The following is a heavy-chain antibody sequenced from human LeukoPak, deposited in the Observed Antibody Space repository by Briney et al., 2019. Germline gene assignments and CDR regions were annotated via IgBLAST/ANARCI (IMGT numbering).Heavy chain of an antibody. D-gene: IGHD3-22*01. Sequence: ASVKVSCKASGYTFTGYYMHWVRQAPGQGLEWMGRINPNSGGTNYAQKFQGRVTMTRDTSTSTAYMELRSLRSDDTAVYYCARPYYDSSAPPYDYWGQGTLVTVSS. CDR3: ARPYYDSSAPPYDY. V-gene: IGHV1-2*06. CDR1: GYTFTGYY. CDR2: INPNSGGT. J-gene: IGHJ4*02.